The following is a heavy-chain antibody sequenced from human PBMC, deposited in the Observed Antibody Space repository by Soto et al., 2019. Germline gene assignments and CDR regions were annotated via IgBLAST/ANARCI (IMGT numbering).Heavy chain of an antibody. D-gene: IGHD2-21*01. V-gene: IGHV4-31*03. Sequence: PSETLSLTCSVSGAALNSGNYYWSWIRQVPGKGLEWIGHIYVTGAVDYNPSLRDRITISPDTSERQFSLKLRLVTAADTAVYYCARLRIATNSYKWFDPWGQGTLVTVSS. CDR1: GAALNSGNYY. CDR2: IYVTGAV. CDR3: ARLRIATNSYKWFDP. J-gene: IGHJ5*02.